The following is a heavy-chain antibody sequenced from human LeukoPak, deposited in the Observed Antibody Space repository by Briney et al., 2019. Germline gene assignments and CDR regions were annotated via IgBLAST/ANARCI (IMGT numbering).Heavy chain of an antibody. CDR3: ARAVASTGSKGYSYYMDV. Sequence: ASLKVSCKASGYTFTSHDTNWVRQATGQGLEWMGWNNPISGNRDYAQQFQGRVTMTMDTSIGTAYMEVSSLRSDDTAVYYCARAVASTGSKGYSYYMDVWGTGTTVTVSS. CDR2: NNPISGNR. V-gene: IGHV1-8*01. CDR1: GYTFTSHD. J-gene: IGHJ6*03. D-gene: IGHD1-1*01.